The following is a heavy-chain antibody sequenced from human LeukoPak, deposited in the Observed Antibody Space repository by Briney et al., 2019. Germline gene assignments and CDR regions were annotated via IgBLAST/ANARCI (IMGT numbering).Heavy chain of an antibody. CDR1: GYTFTSYG. V-gene: IGHV1-18*01. CDR2: ISAYNGNT. J-gene: IGHJ6*02. CDR3: ARGTIFGVVTYYYGMDV. D-gene: IGHD3-3*01. Sequence: ASVTVSCKASGYTFTSYGISWVRQAPGQGLEWMGWISAYNGNTNYAQKLQGRVTMTTDTSTSTAYMELRSLRSDDTAVYYCARGTIFGVVTYYYGMDVWGQGTTVTVSS.